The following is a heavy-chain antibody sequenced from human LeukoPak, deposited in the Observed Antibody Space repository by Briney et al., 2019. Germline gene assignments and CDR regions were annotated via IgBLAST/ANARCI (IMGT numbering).Heavy chain of an antibody. CDR1: GYTFTGYY. Sequence: ASVKVSCKASGYTFTGYYVHWVRQAPGQGLEWMGWINPNSGGTNYAQKFQGRVTMTRDTSISTAYMELSRLRSDDTAVYYCARDRIAVAGGFYYWGQGTLVTVSS. J-gene: IGHJ4*02. CDR2: INPNSGGT. D-gene: IGHD6-19*01. V-gene: IGHV1-2*02. CDR3: ARDRIAVAGGFYY.